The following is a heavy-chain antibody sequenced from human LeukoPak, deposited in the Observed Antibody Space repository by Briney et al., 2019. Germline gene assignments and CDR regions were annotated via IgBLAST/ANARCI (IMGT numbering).Heavy chain of an antibody. CDR3: ARDVGHRRDGYNH. CDR1: GFTFSGYG. V-gene: IGHV3-30*03. D-gene: IGHD5-24*01. J-gene: IGHJ5*02. CDR2: ISYDGSNK. Sequence: GGSLRLSCAASGFTFSGYGMHWVRQAPGKGLEWVAVISYDGSNKYYADSVKGRFTISRDNSKNTLYLQMNSLRAEDTAVYYCARDVGHRRDGYNHWGQGTLVTVSS.